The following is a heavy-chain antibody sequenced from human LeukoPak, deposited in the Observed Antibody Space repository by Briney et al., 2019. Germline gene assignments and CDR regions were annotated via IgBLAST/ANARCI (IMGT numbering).Heavy chain of an antibody. Sequence: SETLSLTCTVSGVSISSYYWTWIRQPPGKGLEWIGYIFYTGSTNYNPSLQSRVTISIDTSKNQFSLKLSSVTAADTAVYYCARDDGEGNTFDFWGQGTMVTVS. CDR2: IFYTGST. J-gene: IGHJ3*01. CDR3: ARDDGEGNTFDF. V-gene: IGHV4-59*01. D-gene: IGHD7-27*01. CDR1: GVSISSYY.